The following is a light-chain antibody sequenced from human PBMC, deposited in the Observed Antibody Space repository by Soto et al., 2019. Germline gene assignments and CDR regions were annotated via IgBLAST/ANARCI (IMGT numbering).Light chain of an antibody. CDR2: AAS. CDR3: QQSNSVPQT. V-gene: IGKV1-39*01. CDR1: QNINRY. J-gene: IGKJ2*01. Sequence: DLQMTQSPSSLSASVGDRVTITCRASQNINRYLNWYQQKPGKAPKLLIFAASSLETGVPSRFSGSGSGTDFTLTISSLQPEDFAAYYCQQSNSVPQTFGQGTKLEIK.